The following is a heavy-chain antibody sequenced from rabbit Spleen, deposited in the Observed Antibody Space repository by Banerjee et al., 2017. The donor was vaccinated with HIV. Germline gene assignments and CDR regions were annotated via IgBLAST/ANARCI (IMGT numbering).Heavy chain of an antibody. CDR2: IDTGSSGFT. CDR3: ARDTGSSFSSYGMDL. D-gene: IGHD8-1*01. J-gene: IGHJ6*01. CDR1: GFSFSADSF. Sequence: QEQLVESGGGLVQPGASLTLTCTASGFSFSADSFSGDSYMCWVRQAPGKGLEWIVCIDTGSSGFTYFASWAKGRFTISRTSSTTVTLEMTSLTVADTATYFCARDTGSSFSSYGMDLWGPGTLVTVS. V-gene: IGHV1S45*01.